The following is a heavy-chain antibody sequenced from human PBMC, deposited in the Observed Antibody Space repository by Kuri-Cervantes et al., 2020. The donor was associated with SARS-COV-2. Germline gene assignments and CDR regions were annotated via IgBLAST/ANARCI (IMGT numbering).Heavy chain of an antibody. V-gene: IGHV3-23*01. CDR2: ISGSGGST. D-gene: IGHD3-22*01. Sequence: GESLKISCAASGFTVSSNYMSWVRQAPGKGLEWVSAISGSGGSTYYADSVKGRFTISRDNSKNTLYLQMNSLRAEDTAVYYCAKDFGTYYDSSGYLKYWGQGTLVTVSS. J-gene: IGHJ1*01. CDR1: GFTVSSNY. CDR3: AKDFGTYYDSSGYLKY.